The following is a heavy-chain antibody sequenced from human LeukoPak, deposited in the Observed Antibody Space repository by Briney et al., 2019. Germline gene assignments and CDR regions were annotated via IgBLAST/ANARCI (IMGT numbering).Heavy chain of an antibody. J-gene: IGHJ4*02. CDR3: AKVTMIVVVPTYFDY. Sequence: GGSLRLSCAASGFTFDDYAMHWVRQAPGKGLEWVSGISGSGGSTYYADSVKGRFTISRDNSKNTLYLQMNSLRAEDTAVYYCAKVTMIVVVPTYFDYWGQGTLVTVSS. D-gene: IGHD3-22*01. V-gene: IGHV3-23*01. CDR2: ISGSGGST. CDR1: GFTFDDYA.